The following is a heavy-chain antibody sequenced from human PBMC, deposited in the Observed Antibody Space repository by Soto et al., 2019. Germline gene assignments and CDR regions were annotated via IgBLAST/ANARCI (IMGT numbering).Heavy chain of an antibody. Sequence: PGGSLRLSCAASGFIGSDEHMSWVRQAPGKGLEWISTSYSGGTTYYADSVKGRFIISRDSSKNTLSLQLHSLRDDDTAVYYCARAHRSAFDIWGQGTMVTVSS. CDR3: ARAHRSAFDI. CDR1: GFIGSDEH. J-gene: IGHJ3*02. CDR2: SYSGGTT. V-gene: IGHV3-66*01.